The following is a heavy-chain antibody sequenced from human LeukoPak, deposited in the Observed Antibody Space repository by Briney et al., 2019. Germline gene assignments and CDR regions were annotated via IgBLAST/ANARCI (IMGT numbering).Heavy chain of an antibody. J-gene: IGHJ3*02. CDR3: ARPSTLNSAYFAFDI. CDR2: INHSGST. D-gene: IGHD5-12*01. CDR1: GGSFSGYY. Sequence: EASETLSLTCAVYGGSFSGYYWSWIRQPPGKGLEWIGEINHSGSTNYNPSLKSRVTISVDTSKNQFSLHLSSVTAADTAMYYCARPSTLNSAYFAFDIWGQGTMVTVSS. V-gene: IGHV4-34*01.